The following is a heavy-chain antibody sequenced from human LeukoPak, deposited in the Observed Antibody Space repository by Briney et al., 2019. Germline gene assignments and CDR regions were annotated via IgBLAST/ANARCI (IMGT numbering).Heavy chain of an antibody. V-gene: IGHV3-64*01. Sequence: GGSLRLSCATSGFTFSSYAMHWVRQAPGKGLEYVSAISSNGGSTYYANSVKGRFTISRDNSKNTLYLQMGSLRAEDMAVYYCASGGHYYYGSGSHVDYWGQGTLVTVSS. CDR1: GFTFSSYA. CDR2: ISSNGGST. J-gene: IGHJ4*02. D-gene: IGHD3-10*01. CDR3: ASGGHYYYGSGSHVDY.